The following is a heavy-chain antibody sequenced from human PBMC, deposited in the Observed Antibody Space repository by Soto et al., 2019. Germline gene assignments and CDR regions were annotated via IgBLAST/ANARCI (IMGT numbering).Heavy chain of an antibody. Sequence: GGSLRLSCAASGFTFSNAWMNWVRQAPGKGLEWVGRIKSKTDGGTTDYAAPVKGRFTISRDDSKNTLYLQMNSLKTEDTAAYYCTTDPQYCSGGSCSDYWGQGTLVTVSS. CDR1: GFTFSNAW. V-gene: IGHV3-15*07. J-gene: IGHJ4*02. D-gene: IGHD2-15*01. CDR2: IKSKTDGGTT. CDR3: TTDPQYCSGGSCSDY.